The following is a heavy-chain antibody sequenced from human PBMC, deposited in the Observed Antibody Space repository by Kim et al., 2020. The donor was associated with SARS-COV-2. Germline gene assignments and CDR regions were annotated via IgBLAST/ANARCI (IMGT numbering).Heavy chain of an antibody. CDR1: GFTFSNYA. CDR3: ARDPGWGSGSYLDD. D-gene: IGHD1-26*01. Sequence: GGSLRLSCAASGFTFSNYAMHWVRQAPGKGLEYVSAMSSNGVITSYANSVKGRFTISRDNSKNTLYLQMGSLRAEDMAVYYCARDPGWGSGSYLDDWGQGTLVIVSS. J-gene: IGHJ4*02. V-gene: IGHV3-64*01. CDR2: MSSNGVIT.